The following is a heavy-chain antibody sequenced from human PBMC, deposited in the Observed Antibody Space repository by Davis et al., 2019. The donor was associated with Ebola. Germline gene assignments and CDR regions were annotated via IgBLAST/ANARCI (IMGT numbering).Heavy chain of an antibody. J-gene: IGHJ3*02. CDR2: IRNKGNSYTT. Sequence: PGGSLRLSCAASGFTFSSYSMNWVRQAPGQGLEWVARIRNKGNSYTTEYAPSVKARFTISRDDSENSHYLQMNSLKTEDTAVYYCARGSVGTAFRAFDIWGQGTMVTVSS. CDR3: ARGSVGTAFRAFDI. CDR1: GFTFSSYS. V-gene: IGHV3-72*01. D-gene: IGHD5-18*01.